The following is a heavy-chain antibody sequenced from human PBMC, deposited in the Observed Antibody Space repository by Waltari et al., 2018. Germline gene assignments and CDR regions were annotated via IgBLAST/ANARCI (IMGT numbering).Heavy chain of an antibody. J-gene: IGHJ3*02. D-gene: IGHD2-8*02. CDR1: GYTFTNYD. CDR2: MNPNSGDT. CDR3: ASGPAAWWAFDI. Sequence: QVQLVQSGPEVREPGASVTVSGKASGYTFTNYDINGVRQAPGQGLEWMGWMNPNSGDTAFAQNLQGRITLARNTSISTAYMHLSSLRSEDTAMYYCASGPAAWWAFDIWGQGTMVAVSS. V-gene: IGHV1-8*01.